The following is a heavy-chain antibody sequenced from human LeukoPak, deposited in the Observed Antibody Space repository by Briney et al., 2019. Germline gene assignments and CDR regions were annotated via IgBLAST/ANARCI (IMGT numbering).Heavy chain of an antibody. J-gene: IGHJ4*02. D-gene: IGHD3-16*01. V-gene: IGHV4-4*09. Sequence: SETLSLTCTVSGGSISSYYWSWIRQPPGKGLEWIWYIYTSGSTNYNPSLKSRVTISVDTSKNQFSLKLSSVTAADTAVYYCARYAVRGYYFDYWGQGTLVTVSS. CDR2: IYTSGST. CDR3: ARYAVRGYYFDY. CDR1: GGSISSYY.